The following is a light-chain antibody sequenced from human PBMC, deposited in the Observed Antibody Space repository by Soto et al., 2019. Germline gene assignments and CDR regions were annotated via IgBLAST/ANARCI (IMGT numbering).Light chain of an antibody. Sequence: EIVMTQSPATLSVSPGERATLSCRASQSVSSNLAWYQQKPGQAPRLLIYDASALPRGAPSRFSGSGSGTKFTLTIASLQPDDFATYYCQQYETFSGTFGPGTKVDIK. CDR1: QSVSSN. CDR3: QQYETFSGT. J-gene: IGKJ1*01. CDR2: DAS. V-gene: IGKV3-15*01.